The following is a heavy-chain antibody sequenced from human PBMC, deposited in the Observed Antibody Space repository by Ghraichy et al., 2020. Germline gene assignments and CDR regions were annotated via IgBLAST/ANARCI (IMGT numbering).Heavy chain of an antibody. CDR2: IRGSGSST. CDR3: AKDRDYYDSSGYYFNAFDI. CDR1: AFTFSSYA. J-gene: IGHJ3*02. Sequence: GGSLRLSCAASAFTFSSYAMTWVRQAPGKGLEWVSTIRGSGSSTYYTDSVKGRFTISRDNSKNTLYLQMNSLRAEDTAVYYCAKDRDYYDSSGYYFNAFDIWGQGTLVTVSP. V-gene: IGHV3-23*01. D-gene: IGHD3-22*01.